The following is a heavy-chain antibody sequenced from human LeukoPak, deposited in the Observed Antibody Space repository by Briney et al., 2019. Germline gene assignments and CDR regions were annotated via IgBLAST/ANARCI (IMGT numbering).Heavy chain of an antibody. CDR3: AKGDTILWFGDHRGGWFDP. Sequence: GGSLRLSCAASGFTFSSYGMHWVRQAPGKGLEWVAFIRYDGSNKYYADSVKGRFTISRDNSKNTLYLQMNSLRAEDTAVYYCAKGDTILWFGDHRGGWFDPWGQGTLVTVSS. J-gene: IGHJ5*02. V-gene: IGHV3-30*02. CDR1: GFTFSSYG. CDR2: IRYDGSNK. D-gene: IGHD3-10*01.